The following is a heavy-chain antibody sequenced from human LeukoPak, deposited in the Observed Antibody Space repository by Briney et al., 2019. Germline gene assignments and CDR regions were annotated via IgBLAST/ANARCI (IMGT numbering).Heavy chain of an antibody. J-gene: IGHJ4*02. CDR2: IIQDGGEK. CDR3: ARGQYTTSWFSSRD. Sequence: GGSLRLSCAGSGFIFSDYWMNWVRQAPGKGLEWVANIIQDGGEKFYVDSVKGRFTISRDNAKTTLYLQMDSLRVEDTAVYYCARGQYTTSWFSSRDWGQGTLVTVSS. CDR1: GFIFSDYW. D-gene: IGHD6-13*01. V-gene: IGHV3-7*01.